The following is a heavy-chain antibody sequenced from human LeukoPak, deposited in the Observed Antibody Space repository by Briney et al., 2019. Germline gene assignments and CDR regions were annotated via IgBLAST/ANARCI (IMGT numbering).Heavy chain of an antibody. J-gene: IGHJ5*02. CDR2: INTDGSIT. D-gene: IGHD6-13*01. CDR1: GFTFSTYW. Sequence: GGSPRLPCAASGFTFSTYWMHWVRQAPGKGLVWVSRINTDGSITTYADSVKGRFTISRDNAKNTLYLQMNSLRAEDTAVYYCARGGGASGKGFDPWGQGTLVTVSS. V-gene: IGHV3-74*01. CDR3: ARGGGASGKGFDP.